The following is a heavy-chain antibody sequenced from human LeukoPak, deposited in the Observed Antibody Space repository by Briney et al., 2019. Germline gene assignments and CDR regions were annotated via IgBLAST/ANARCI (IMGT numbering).Heavy chain of an antibody. CDR2: INPSGGST. J-gene: IGHJ3*02. D-gene: IGHD3-22*01. CDR3: ARDDRVVASRTDAFDI. Sequence: GASVKVSCKASGYTFTSYYMRWVRQAPGQGLEWMGIINPSGGSTRYAQKFQGRVTMTRDTSTSTVYMELSSLRSEDTAVYYCARDDRVVASRTDAFDIWGQGTMVSVSS. CDR1: GYTFTSYY. V-gene: IGHV1-46*01.